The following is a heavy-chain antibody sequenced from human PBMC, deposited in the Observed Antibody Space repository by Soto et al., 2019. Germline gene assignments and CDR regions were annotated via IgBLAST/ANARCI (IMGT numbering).Heavy chain of an antibody. CDR2: ISYDGSNK. Sequence: QVQLVESGGGVVQPGRSLRLSCAASGFTFSSYAMHWVRQAPGKGLEWVAVISYDGSNKYYADSVKGRFTISRDNSKNTLYLQMYSLRAEDTAVYYCARDPYYGDYYYGMDVWGQGTTVTVSS. V-gene: IGHV3-30-3*01. J-gene: IGHJ6*02. CDR1: GFTFSSYA. CDR3: ARDPYYGDYYYGMDV. D-gene: IGHD4-17*01.